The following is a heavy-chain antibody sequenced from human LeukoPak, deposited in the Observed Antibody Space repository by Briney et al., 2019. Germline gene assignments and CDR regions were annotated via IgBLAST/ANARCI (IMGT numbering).Heavy chain of an antibody. V-gene: IGHV1-69*04. CDR1: GGTFSSYA. J-gene: IGHJ3*02. Sequence: SMKVSCKASGGTFSSYAISWVRQAPGQGLEWMGRIIPILGIANYAQKFQGRVTITADKSTSTAYMELSSLRSEDTAVYYCARVETMVRGVINPGAFDIWGQGTMVTVSS. CDR3: ARVETMVRGVINPGAFDI. CDR2: IIPILGIA. D-gene: IGHD3-10*01.